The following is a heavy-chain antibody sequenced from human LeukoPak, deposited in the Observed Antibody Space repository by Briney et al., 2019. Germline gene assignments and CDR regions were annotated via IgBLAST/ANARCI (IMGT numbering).Heavy chain of an antibody. CDR1: GGSISSSSYY. V-gene: IGHV4-39*01. Sequence: SETLSLTCTVSGGSISSSSYYWGWIRQPPGKGLEWIGSIYYSGSTYYNPSLKSRVTISVDTSKNQFSLKLSSVTAADTAVYYCAESIAAAGAGFGPWGQGTLVTVSS. J-gene: IGHJ5*02. CDR3: AESIAAAGAGFGP. CDR2: IYYSGST. D-gene: IGHD6-13*01.